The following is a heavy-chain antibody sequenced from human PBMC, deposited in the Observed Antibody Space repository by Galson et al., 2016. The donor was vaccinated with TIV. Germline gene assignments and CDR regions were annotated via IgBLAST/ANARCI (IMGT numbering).Heavy chain of an antibody. CDR2: IDPSVGST. V-gene: IGHV1-46*01. J-gene: IGHJ4*02. Sequence: SVKVSCKASGYTLSTYYMHWLRQAPGQGLEWMGIIDPSVGSTTYSQKFQGRVIMTSDTSTSTVYMELTSLKSEDTAVYYCARRFYFDYWGQGTLVTVSS. CDR3: ARRFYFDY. CDR1: GYTLSTYY.